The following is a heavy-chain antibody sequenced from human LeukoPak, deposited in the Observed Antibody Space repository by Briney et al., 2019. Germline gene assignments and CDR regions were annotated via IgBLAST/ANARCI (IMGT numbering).Heavy chain of an antibody. Sequence: PGGSLRLSCAASGFTFSSYGMHWVRQAPGKGLEWVAVISYDGSNKYYADSVKGRFTISRDNSKNTLYLQMNSLRAEDTAAYYCANLFADSSGAFDYWGQGTLVTVSS. J-gene: IGHJ4*02. CDR3: ANLFADSSGAFDY. D-gene: IGHD3-22*01. V-gene: IGHV3-30*18. CDR1: GFTFSSYG. CDR2: ISYDGSNK.